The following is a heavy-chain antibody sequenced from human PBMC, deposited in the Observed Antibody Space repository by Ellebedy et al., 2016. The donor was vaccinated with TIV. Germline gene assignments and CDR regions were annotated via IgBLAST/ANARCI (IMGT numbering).Heavy chain of an antibody. V-gene: IGHV4-59*11. CDR3: ARMLAWGFDP. D-gene: IGHD1-26*01. J-gene: IGHJ5*02. CDR2: IYFSGGT. Sequence: MPSETLSLTCTVSGGSLTPHYWSWIRQPPGMGLEWIGDIYFSGGTNYNPSLRSRVSISVDRSKNQFSLNLNSVTAADTAVYYCARMLAWGFDPWGQGALVTVSS. CDR1: GGSLTPHY.